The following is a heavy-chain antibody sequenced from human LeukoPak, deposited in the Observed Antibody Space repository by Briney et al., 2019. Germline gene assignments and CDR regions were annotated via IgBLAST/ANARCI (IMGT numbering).Heavy chain of an antibody. J-gene: IGHJ4*02. V-gene: IGHV5-51*01. CDR3: AREGRDGFRIIDY. D-gene: IGHD5-24*01. CDR1: EYSFTSYW. CDR2: IYPGDSDT. Sequence: GESLKISCKASEYSFTSYWIGWVRQMPGKGLEWMGAIYPGDSDTRYSPSFQGQVTISADKSISTAYLHWSSLKASDTAMYYCAREGRDGFRIIDYWGQGTLVTVSS.